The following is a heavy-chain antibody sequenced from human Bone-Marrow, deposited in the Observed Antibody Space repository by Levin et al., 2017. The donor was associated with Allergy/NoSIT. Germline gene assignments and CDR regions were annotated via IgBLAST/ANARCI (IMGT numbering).Heavy chain of an antibody. D-gene: IGHD2-2*01. CDR3: ARLGTVIPATMTHEASTLPYGMDV. CDR1: GYNFINYW. V-gene: IGHV5-51*01. J-gene: IGHJ6*02. Sequence: GESLKISCKGFGYNFINYWIGWVRQMPGKGLEWMGIIYPGDSDSRYSPSFQGRVTISADKSIATAYLQWSSLKASDTAIYYCARLGTVIPATMTHEASTLPYGMDVWGQGTTVTVSS. CDR2: IYPGDSDS.